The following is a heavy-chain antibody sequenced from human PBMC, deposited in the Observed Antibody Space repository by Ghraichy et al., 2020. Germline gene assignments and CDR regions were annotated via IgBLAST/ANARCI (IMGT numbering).Heavy chain of an antibody. V-gene: IGHV3-23*01. CDR1: GFTFSSYA. CDR2: ISGSGGST. D-gene: IGHD1-20*01. Sequence: GGSLRLSCAASGFTFSSYAMSWVRQAPGKGLEWVSAISGSGGSTHYADSVKGRFTISRDNSKNTVYVQMNSLRAEDTAVYYCAKDGPNWNDEDGYFDFWGQGTLVTVSS. CDR3: AKDGPNWNDEDGYFDF. J-gene: IGHJ4*02.